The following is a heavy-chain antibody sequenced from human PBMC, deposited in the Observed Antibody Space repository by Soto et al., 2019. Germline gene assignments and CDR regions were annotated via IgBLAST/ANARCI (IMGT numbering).Heavy chain of an antibody. Sequence: EVHLFESGGDLIQPGGSLRLSCAASGFTFNIYAMTWVRQAPGKGLEWVSAISRYGDFTYYADSVEGRFTISRDNSKNTLYLQMNSLRAEDTAVYYCAKDRYLDHDSRGYLFDNWGQGTLVTVSS. CDR2: ISRYGDFT. V-gene: IGHV3-23*01. CDR3: AKDRYLDHDSRGYLFDN. J-gene: IGHJ4*02. CDR1: GFTFNIYA. D-gene: IGHD3-22*01.